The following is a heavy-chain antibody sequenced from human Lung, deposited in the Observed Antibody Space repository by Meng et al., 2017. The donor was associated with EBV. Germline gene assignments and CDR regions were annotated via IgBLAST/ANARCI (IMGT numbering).Heavy chain of an antibody. J-gene: IGHJ4*02. CDR1: GYTVGSYG. Sequence: QVHLLQSGPGVKKPGASVRVSCKASGYTVGSYGICWVRQAPGQGLEWMGWFVNYVDTYPAPKFQGRVTMTTDTHTNTAFMELRSLTSDDTAVYYCASGTPGRSYCDYWGQGTLVTVSS. D-gene: IGHD2-15*01. V-gene: IGHV1-18*01. CDR2: FVNYVDT. CDR3: ASGTPGRSYCDY.